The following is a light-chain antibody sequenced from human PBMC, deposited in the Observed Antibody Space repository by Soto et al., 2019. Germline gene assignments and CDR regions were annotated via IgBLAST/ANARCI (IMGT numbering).Light chain of an antibody. CDR1: QSVSSY. V-gene: IGKV3-11*01. CDR2: DAS. CDR3: QQRSNWPRPIT. Sequence: EIMLTQSPGTLSLSPGERATLSFRASQSVSSYLAWYQQKPGQAPRLLIYDASNRATGIPARFSGSGSGTDFTLTISSLEPEDFAVYYCQQRSNWPRPITFGQGTRLEIK. J-gene: IGKJ5*01.